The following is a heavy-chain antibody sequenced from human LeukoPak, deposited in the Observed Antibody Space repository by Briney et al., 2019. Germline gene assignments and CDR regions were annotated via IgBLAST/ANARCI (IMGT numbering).Heavy chain of an antibody. J-gene: IGHJ4*02. CDR1: GYSFTTYG. CDR2: ISAYNGNT. D-gene: IGHD3-10*01. CDR3: ARDVSPSYYYGSGGFDY. Sequence: ASVKVSCKASGYSFTTYGISWVRQAPGQGLEWMGWISAYNGNTNYAQKLQGRVTMTTDTSTSTAYMELRSLRSDDTAVYYCARDVSPSYYYGSGGFDYWGQGTLVTVSS. V-gene: IGHV1-18*01.